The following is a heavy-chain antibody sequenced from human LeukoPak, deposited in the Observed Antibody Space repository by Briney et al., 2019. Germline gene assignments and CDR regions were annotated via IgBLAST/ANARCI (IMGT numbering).Heavy chain of an antibody. CDR3: ARGSEDYYDIAIVSCWFDP. CDR1: GFTFNDYY. D-gene: IGHD3-22*01. V-gene: IGHV3-11*01. Sequence: GGSLRLSCAASGFTFNDYYMSWIRQAPGKGLEWVSYISSSGSTIYYADSVKGRFTISRDNAKNSLYLQMNSLRAEDTAVYYCARGSEDYYDIAIVSCWFDPWGQGTLVTVSS. J-gene: IGHJ5*02. CDR2: ISSSGSTI.